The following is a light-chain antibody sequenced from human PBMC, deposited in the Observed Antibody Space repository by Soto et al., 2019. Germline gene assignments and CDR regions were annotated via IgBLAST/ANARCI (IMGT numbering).Light chain of an antibody. CDR1: QDISNY. CDR3: QQYDNLPV. V-gene: IGKV1-33*01. Sequence: DIQMTQSPSSLSASVGDRVTITCQASQDISNYLNWYQQKPGKAPKLLIYDASNLGTGVPSRFSGSGSGTDFTFTISSLQPEDIATYYCQQYDNLPVFGGGTKVEIK. J-gene: IGKJ4*01. CDR2: DAS.